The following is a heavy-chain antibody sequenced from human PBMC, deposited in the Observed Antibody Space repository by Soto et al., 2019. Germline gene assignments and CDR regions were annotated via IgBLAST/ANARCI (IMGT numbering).Heavy chain of an antibody. J-gene: IGHJ4*02. Sequence: PGGSLRLSCAASGFTFSSYGMHWVRQAPGKGLEWVAVISYDGSNKYYADSVKGRFTISRDNSKNTLYLQMNSLRAEDTAVYYCAKIGPSPTDYWGQGTLVTVSS. CDR1: GFTFSSYG. CDR2: ISYDGSNK. V-gene: IGHV3-30*18. CDR3: AKIGPSPTDY.